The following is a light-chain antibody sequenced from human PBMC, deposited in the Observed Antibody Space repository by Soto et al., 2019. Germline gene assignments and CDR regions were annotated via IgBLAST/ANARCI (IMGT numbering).Light chain of an antibody. Sequence: DIQVTQSPSSLSASVGDRVTITCRASQDISNYLAWYQQKPGEVPKLLIYGASTLQSGVPSRFSGSRSGTDFTLTISSLQTEDVATYYCQNYNRAPWTFRQGTKVETK. J-gene: IGKJ1*01. CDR1: QDISNY. CDR3: QNYNRAPWT. V-gene: IGKV1-27*01. CDR2: GAS.